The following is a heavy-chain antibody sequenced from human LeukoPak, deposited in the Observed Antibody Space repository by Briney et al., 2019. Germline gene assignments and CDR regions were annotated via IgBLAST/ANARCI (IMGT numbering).Heavy chain of an antibody. CDR2: IIPIFGTA. D-gene: IGHD3-9*01. CDR1: GGTFSSYA. CDR3: ARDWRLDYDILTGYYSDAFDI. Sequence: SVKVSCKASGGTFSSYAISWVRQAPGQGLEWMGGIIPIFGTANYAQKFQGRVTMTRDTSTSTVYMELSSLRSEDTAVYYCARDWRLDYDILTGYYSDAFDIWGQGTMVTVSS. J-gene: IGHJ3*02. V-gene: IGHV1-69*05.